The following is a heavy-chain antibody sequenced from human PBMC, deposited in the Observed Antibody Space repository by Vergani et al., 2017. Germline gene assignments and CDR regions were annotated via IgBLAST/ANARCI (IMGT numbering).Heavy chain of an antibody. V-gene: IGHV4-39*01. J-gene: IGHJ4*03. Sequence: QLHLQESGPGLVKPSETLSLTCTVSGGSITSRSYYWGWIRQPPGKGLEWIGNIYHSGGAYYNPSLKGRVTISVDTSKNQFSLEVTSVTAADTAIYFCARTVRFILRYFLRALWGQGTLGTVS. CDR3: ARTVRFILRYFLRAL. D-gene: IGHD3-9*01. CDR2: IYHSGGA. CDR1: GGSITSRSYY.